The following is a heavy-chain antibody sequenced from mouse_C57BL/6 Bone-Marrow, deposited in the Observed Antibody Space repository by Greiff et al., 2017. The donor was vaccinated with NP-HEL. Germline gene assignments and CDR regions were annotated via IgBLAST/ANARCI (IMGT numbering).Heavy chain of an antibody. J-gene: IGHJ2*01. CDR2: IYPGSGST. V-gene: IGHV1-55*01. CDR3: AKLGDLLWPFDY. D-gene: IGHD2-1*01. Sequence: QVQLQQPGAELVKPGASVKMSCKASGYTFTSYWITWVKQRPGQGLEWIGDIYPGSGSTNYNEKFKSKATLTVDTTSSTAYMQLSRLTSDDSAVYYRAKLGDLLWPFDYWGQGTTLTVSS. CDR1: GYTFTSYW.